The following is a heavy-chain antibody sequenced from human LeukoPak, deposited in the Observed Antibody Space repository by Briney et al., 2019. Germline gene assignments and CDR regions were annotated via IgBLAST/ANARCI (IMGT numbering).Heavy chain of an antibody. V-gene: IGHV3-30-3*01. CDR3: ARGPLSGYEDY. CDR1: GFTFDNFA. J-gene: IGHJ4*02. CDR2: ISYDGTTK. D-gene: IGHD5-12*01. Sequence: GRSLRLSCAAAGFTFDNFALHWVRQAPGKGLEWVALISYDGTTKFYADSVRGRFTVSRDNSENTLYLEMNSLRLEDTAVYYCARGPLSGYEDYWGQGILVAVSS.